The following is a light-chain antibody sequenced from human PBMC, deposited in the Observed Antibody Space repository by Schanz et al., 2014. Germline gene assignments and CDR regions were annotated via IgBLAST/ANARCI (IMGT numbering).Light chain of an antibody. Sequence: EIVMTQSPATLSVSPGERATLSCRASQSVSSNLAWYQQKPGQAPRLLIYGASTRATGIPARFSGSGSGTEFTLTISSLQPDDFATYYCQQAHSFPLTFGQGTRLEIK. CDR1: QSVSSN. J-gene: IGKJ5*01. CDR2: GAS. CDR3: QQAHSFPLT. V-gene: IGKV3-15*01.